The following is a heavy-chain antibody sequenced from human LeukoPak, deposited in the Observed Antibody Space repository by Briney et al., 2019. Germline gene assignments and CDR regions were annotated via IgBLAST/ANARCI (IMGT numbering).Heavy chain of an antibody. Sequence: PSETLSLTCSVSGGSISRSSYYWGWIRQPPGKGLEWIGTIYYSGSTYYNPSLESRVTMSVDTSENQFSLKLTSVTAADTAVYYCARGPLGYCSGGSCYSLYYMDVWGKGTTVTVSS. CDR3: ARGPLGYCSGGSCYSLYYMDV. D-gene: IGHD2-15*01. V-gene: IGHV4-39*07. CDR2: IYYSGST. CDR1: GGSISRSSYY. J-gene: IGHJ6*03.